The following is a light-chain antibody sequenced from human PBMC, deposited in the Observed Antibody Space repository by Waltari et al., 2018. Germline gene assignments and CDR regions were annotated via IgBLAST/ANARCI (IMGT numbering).Light chain of an antibody. V-gene: IGKV3-15*01. CDR2: GAS. CDR3: QHYNNWPPLT. CDR1: QSVSSN. J-gene: IGKJ4*01. Sequence: EIVMTQSPATLSVSPGERATLSCGASQSVSSNLAWYQQKPGQAPRLLIYGASTRATGIPARFSGSGSGTEFTLTISSLQSGDFAVYYCQHYNNWPPLTFGGGTKVEIK.